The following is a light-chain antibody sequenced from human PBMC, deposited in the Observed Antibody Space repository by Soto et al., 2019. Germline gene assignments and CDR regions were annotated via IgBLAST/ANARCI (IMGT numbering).Light chain of an antibody. J-gene: IGLJ2*01. CDR3: SSYTSRSTSI. CDR1: SSDVGGYNY. V-gene: IGLV2-14*01. CDR2: EVI. Sequence: QSALTQPASVSGSHGQSITISCTGTSSDVGGYNYVSWYQQHPGKAPKLMIYEVINRPSGVSYRFSGSKSGNTASLTISGLQAEDEADYYCSSYTSRSTSIFGGGTNVTVL.